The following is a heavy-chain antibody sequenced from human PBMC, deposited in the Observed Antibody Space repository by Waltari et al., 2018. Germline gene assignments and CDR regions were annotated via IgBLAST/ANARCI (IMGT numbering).Heavy chain of an antibody. D-gene: IGHD3-10*01. V-gene: IGHV1-2*06. J-gene: IGHJ2*01. Sequence: QVQLVQSGAEVKKPGASGKVSCKASGYTFTGYYMHWVRRPPGQGLEWMGRINPNSGGTNYAQKFQGRVTMTRDTSISTAYMELSRLRSDDTAVYYCAFQGNQWFGELHWYFDLWGRGTLVTVSS. CDR2: INPNSGGT. CDR1: GYTFTGYY. CDR3: AFQGNQWFGELHWYFDL.